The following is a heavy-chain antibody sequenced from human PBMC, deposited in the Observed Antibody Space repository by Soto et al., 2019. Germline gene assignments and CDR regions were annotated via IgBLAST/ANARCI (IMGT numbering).Heavy chain of an antibody. J-gene: IGHJ4*02. D-gene: IGHD1-1*01. V-gene: IGHV3-30*19. Sequence: QVQLVESGGGVVQPGRSLRLSCAASGFTFSSYGMHWVRQAPGKGLEWVAVIWYDGSNKYYADSVKGRFTISRDNSKNTLYLQMNSLRAEDTALYYCASEQLAVLRGVLDYWGQGTLVTVSS. CDR1: GFTFSSYG. CDR2: IWYDGSNK. CDR3: ASEQLAVLRGVLDY.